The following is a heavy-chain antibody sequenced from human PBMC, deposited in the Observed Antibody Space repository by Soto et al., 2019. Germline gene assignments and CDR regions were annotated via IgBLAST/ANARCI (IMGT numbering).Heavy chain of an antibody. V-gene: IGHV4-30-2*01. Sequence: ASETLSLTCAVSGGSVNSGGYSWSWLRQAPGKGLEWIGYIYHAGSTHYSPSLKSRVTISVDESKNQFSLNLTSVTAADTAVYYCANFVVGPATLPYWGQGILVTAPQ. CDR2: IYHAGST. CDR3: ANFVVGPATLPY. J-gene: IGHJ4*02. D-gene: IGHD2-21*02. CDR1: GGSVNSGGYS.